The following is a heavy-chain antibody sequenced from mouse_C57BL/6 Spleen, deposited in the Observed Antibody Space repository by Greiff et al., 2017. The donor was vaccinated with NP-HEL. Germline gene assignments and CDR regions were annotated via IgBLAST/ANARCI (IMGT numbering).Heavy chain of an antibody. CDR2: IDPENGDT. V-gene: IGHV14-4*01. CDR1: GFNITDDY. Sequence: EVKLQQSGAELVRPGASVKLSCTASGFNITDDYMHWVKQRPEQGLEWIGWIDPENGDTEYASKFQGKATITADTSSNTAYLQLSSLTSEDTAVYYGTTGDYDPYYAMDYWGQGTSVTVSS. CDR3: TTGDYDPYYAMDY. D-gene: IGHD2-4*01. J-gene: IGHJ4*01.